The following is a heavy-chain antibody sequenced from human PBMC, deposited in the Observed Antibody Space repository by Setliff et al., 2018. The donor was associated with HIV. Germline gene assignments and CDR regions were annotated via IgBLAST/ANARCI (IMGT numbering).Heavy chain of an antibody. Sequence: PGGSLRLSCAASGFIFSDYWMHWVRQAPGKGLVWVSRINTDGSTSSYADSVKGRFTISRDNAKNTLYLQMNTLRAEDTAVYYCGRVTYSSGQRGIDLWGQGTLVTVSS. CDR1: GFIFSDYW. J-gene: IGHJ5*02. D-gene: IGHD6-19*01. CDR3: GRVTYSSGQRGIDL. CDR2: INTDGSTS. V-gene: IGHV3-74*01.